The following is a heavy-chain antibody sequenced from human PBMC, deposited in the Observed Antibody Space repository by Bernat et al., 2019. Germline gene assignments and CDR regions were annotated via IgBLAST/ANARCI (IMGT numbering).Heavy chain of an antibody. Sequence: EVQLVESGGGLVQSGGSLRLSCAASGLTFTTYWMSWVRQAPGKGLEWVSGINWNGGSTGYADSVKGRFTISRDNAKNSLYLQMNSLRAEDTALYYCASVTGGPYYDSSGYEGWGQGTLVTVSS. V-gene: IGHV3-20*04. J-gene: IGHJ4*02. D-gene: IGHD3-22*01. CDR3: ASVTGGPYYDSSGYEG. CDR2: INWNGGST. CDR1: GLTFTTYW.